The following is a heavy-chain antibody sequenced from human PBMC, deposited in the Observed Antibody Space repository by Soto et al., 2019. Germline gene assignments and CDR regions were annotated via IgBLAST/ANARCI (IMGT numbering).Heavy chain of an antibody. CDR3: TSRVIPGAGLDY. Sequence: GGSLRLSCAASGFTFSNVWMSWVRQAPGKGLEWVGRIKSNTDGGTTDYAAPVKARFTISRDDSKNTLYLQMNSLKSEDTGVYYCTSRVIPGAGLDYWGQGTLVTVSS. CDR2: IKSNTDGGTT. V-gene: IGHV3-15*01. J-gene: IGHJ4*02. CDR1: GFTFSNVW. D-gene: IGHD6-13*01.